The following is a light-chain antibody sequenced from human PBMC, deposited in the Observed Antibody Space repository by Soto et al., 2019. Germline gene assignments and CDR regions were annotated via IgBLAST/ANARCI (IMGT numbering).Light chain of an antibody. CDR3: CSYAGSPRYV. CDR2: DVS. V-gene: IGLV2-11*01. Sequence: QSALTQPRSVSGAPGQSVTISCTGTSSDVGGYNDVSWYQQHPGKAPKVIIYDVSERPSGVPDRFSGSKSGNTASLTISGLQAEDEADYYCCSYAGSPRYVLGTGTKVTVL. J-gene: IGLJ1*01. CDR1: SSDVGGYND.